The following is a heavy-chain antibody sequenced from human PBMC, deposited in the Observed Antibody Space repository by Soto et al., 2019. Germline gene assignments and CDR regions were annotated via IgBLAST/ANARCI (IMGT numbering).Heavy chain of an antibody. D-gene: IGHD5-12*01. CDR2: IIPIFGTA. J-gene: IGHJ5*02. V-gene: IGHV1-69*13. CDR1: GGTFSSYA. Sequence: ASVKVSCKASGGTFSSYAISWVRQAPGQGLEWMGGIIPIFGTANYAQKFQGRVTITADESTSTAYMELSSLRSEDTAVYYCARDLYGRPSGYDQTREHNWFDPWGQGTLVTVSS. CDR3: ARDLYGRPSGYDQTREHNWFDP.